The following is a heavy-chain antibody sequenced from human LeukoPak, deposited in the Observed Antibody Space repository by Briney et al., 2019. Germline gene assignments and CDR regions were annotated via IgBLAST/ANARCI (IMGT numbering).Heavy chain of an antibody. J-gene: IGHJ4*02. CDR1: GFTFSRYG. CDR2: ISHDGSNN. V-gene: IGHV3-30*03. D-gene: IGHD6-19*01. CDR3: ERDPSEYEWQRGWYRDF. Sequence: GGSLRLSCAASGFTFSRYGIHWVRQAPGKGLEWVAVISHDGSNNYYADSVKGRFTISRDNSKNTLYLHMSNLRVEDTAVYYCERDPSEYEWQRGWYRDFWGQGSQVTVSS.